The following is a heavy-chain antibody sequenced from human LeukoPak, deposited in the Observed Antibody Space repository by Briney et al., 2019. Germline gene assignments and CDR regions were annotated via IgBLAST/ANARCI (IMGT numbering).Heavy chain of an antibody. CDR3: GNTIVVRPAAPYMDV. CDR1: GFTFSTTW. Sequence: PGGSLRLSCAASGFTFSTTWMAWVRQSPGKGLEWVANIGPDGSGIYYVDSVEGRFFISRDNIRDSLYLQMHSLRAEDTAVYYSGNTIVVRPAAPYMDVWGRGTTVSVPS. D-gene: IGHD2-2*01. V-gene: IGHV3-7*01. CDR2: IGPDGSGI. J-gene: IGHJ6*03.